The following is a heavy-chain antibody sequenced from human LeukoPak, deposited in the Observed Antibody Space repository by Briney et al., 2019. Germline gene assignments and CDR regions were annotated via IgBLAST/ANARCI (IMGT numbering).Heavy chain of an antibody. D-gene: IGHD3-10*01. Sequence: GGSLRLSCAASGFTFSSYEMNWVRQAPGKGLEWVSIISLSGTTTHYADSVKGRFTISRDNSKNTLYLQMNSLRAEDTAVFYCAKMIWGFGTSPLDYWGQGTLVTVSS. J-gene: IGHJ4*02. CDR1: GFTFSSYE. V-gene: IGHV3-23*01. CDR3: AKMIWGFGTSPLDY. CDR2: ISLSGTTT.